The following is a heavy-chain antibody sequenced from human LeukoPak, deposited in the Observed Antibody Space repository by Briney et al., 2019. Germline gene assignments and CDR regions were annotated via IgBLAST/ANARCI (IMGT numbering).Heavy chain of an antibody. CDR2: IYSGGST. CDR1: GFTVSSNY. J-gene: IGHJ3*02. D-gene: IGHD1-26*01. Sequence: GSLRLSCAASGFTVSSNYMSWVRQAPGKGLEWVSVIYSGGSTYYADSVKGRFTISRDNSKNTLYLQMNSLRAEDTAVYYCASTTSGSYNEAFDIWGQGTMVTVSS. V-gene: IGHV3-66*01. CDR3: ASTTSGSYNEAFDI.